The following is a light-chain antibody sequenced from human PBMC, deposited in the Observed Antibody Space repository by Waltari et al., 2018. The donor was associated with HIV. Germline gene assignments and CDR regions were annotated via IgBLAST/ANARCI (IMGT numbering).Light chain of an antibody. CDR2: EVS. CDR1: SSAL. Sequence: QSALTQPASVSGSPGQSITIPCTGTSSALVSWYQQHPDKAPKVMIFEVSKRPSGVSNRFSGSKSGNTASLTISGLQAEDEADYYCCSYVGSGTWVFGGGTKLTVL. J-gene: IGLJ3*02. V-gene: IGLV2-23*02. CDR3: CSYVGSGTWV.